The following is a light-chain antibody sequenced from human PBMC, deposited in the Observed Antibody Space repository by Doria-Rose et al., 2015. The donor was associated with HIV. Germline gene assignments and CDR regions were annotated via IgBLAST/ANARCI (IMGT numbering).Light chain of an antibody. CDR3: QQTYSSPPWT. CDR1: QTVSTY. J-gene: IGKJ1*01. CDR2: ATS. V-gene: IGKV1-39*01. Sequence: TQCPSSLSASIGDRVAITCRVSQTVSTYFNWFQQEPGKAPKLLIYATSRLQSGVPSRFSGSGSGTDFTLTISGLQPGDFATYYCQQTYSSPPWTFGQGTKVEMK.